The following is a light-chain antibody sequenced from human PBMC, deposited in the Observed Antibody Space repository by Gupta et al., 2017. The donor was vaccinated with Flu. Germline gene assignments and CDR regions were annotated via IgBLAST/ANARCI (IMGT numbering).Light chain of an antibody. CDR3: AAWDDSLNGRL. Sequence: QSVLPQPPSASGPPGQRVTISCSGSSSNIRSNTVNWYQQLPGTAPKLLIYSNNQRPSGVPDRFSGSKSGTSASLAISGLQSEDEADYYCAAWDDSLNGRLFGGGTKLTVL. V-gene: IGLV1-44*01. CDR1: SSNIRSNT. CDR2: SNN. J-gene: IGLJ3*02.